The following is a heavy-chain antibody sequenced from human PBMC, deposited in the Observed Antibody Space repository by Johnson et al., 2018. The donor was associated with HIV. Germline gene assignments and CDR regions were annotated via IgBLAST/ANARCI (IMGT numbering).Heavy chain of an antibody. CDR1: GFAFVSYA. J-gene: IGHJ3*02. Sequence: EVQLVESGGGLVQPGGSLSLSCTASGFAFVSYAMSWVRQAPGKGLEWVSTISDSGGRTFNADSVKGRFTISRDNSRNTLYLQMNSLRAEDTAVYFCAKAGGYSSSWFGSAFDIWGQGTGVTVSS. D-gene: IGHD6-13*01. V-gene: IGHV3-23*04. CDR3: AKAGGYSSSWFGSAFDI. CDR2: ISDSGGRT.